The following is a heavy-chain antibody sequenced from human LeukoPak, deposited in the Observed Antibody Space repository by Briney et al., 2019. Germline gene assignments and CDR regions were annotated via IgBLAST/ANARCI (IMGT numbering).Heavy chain of an antibody. CDR1: GFTVGSNY. J-gene: IGHJ4*02. CDR2: INRGGST. D-gene: IGHD3-22*01. CDR3: ARLSANSSAYFFDY. V-gene: IGHV3-66*04. Sequence: PGGSLRLSCAASGFTVGSNYMSWVRQAPGKGLEWVSIINRGGSTNYADSVKGRFTISRDTSKNTLYLQMNSLRAEDTAVYYCARLSANSSAYFFDYWGQGTLVTVSS.